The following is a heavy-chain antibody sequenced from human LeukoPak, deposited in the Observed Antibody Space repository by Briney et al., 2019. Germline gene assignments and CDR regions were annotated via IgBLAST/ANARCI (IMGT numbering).Heavy chain of an antibody. D-gene: IGHD6-19*01. CDR3: ARDLRLAVSGTSGFDI. CDR2: INPNSGVT. V-gene: IGHV1-2*02. J-gene: IGHJ3*02. CDR1: GYTFTDYY. Sequence: VASVKVSCKASGYTFTDYYMHWVRQAPGQGLEWMGWINPNSGVTNYAQKFQVRVTMTGDTSISTVYMELSRLRSDDTAVYYRARDLRLAVSGTSGFDIWGQGTVVTVSS.